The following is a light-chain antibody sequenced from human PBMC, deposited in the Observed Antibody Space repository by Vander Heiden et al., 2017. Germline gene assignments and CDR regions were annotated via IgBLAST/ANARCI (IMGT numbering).Light chain of an antibody. CDR1: QSVLYSSDNKNY. J-gene: IGKJ4*01. Sequence: DIVMTQSPDSLAASLGETATINCKSSQSVLYSSDNKNYLAWYQQKPGQPPKLLIYWASTRESGVPDRFSGSGSGTDFTLTISSLQAEDVAVYYGQQYDHTPSLTFGGGTKVEIK. V-gene: IGKV4-1*01. CDR3: QQYDHTPSLT. CDR2: WAS.